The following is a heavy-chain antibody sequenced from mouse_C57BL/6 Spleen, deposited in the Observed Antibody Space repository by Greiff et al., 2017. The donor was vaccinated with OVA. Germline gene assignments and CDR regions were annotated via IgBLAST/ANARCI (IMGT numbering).Heavy chain of an antibody. CDR1: GYAFSSYW. CDR2: IYPGDGDT. V-gene: IGHV1-80*01. J-gene: IGHJ3*01. D-gene: IGHD1-1*01. CDR3: ARRDYGSPWFAY. Sequence: VKLMESGAELVKPGASVKISCKASGYAFSSYWMNWVKQRPGKGLEWIGQIYPGDGDTNYNGKFKGKATLTADKSSSTAYMQLSSLTSEDSAVYFCARRDYGSPWFAYWGQGTLVTVSA.